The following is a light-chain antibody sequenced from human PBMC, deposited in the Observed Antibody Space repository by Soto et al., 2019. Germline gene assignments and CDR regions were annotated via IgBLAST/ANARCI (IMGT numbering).Light chain of an antibody. Sequence: DIQMTQSPSTLSASIGDRVTITCRASESIRGWVAWYQQKPGKAPKLLINKASELESGVPPRFSGSGSGTEFTLTISSLQPDDVATYYCQKYNNGGPLTFGGGTKVDIK. V-gene: IGKV1-5*03. CDR2: KAS. CDR1: ESIRGW. CDR3: QKYNNGGPLT. J-gene: IGKJ4*01.